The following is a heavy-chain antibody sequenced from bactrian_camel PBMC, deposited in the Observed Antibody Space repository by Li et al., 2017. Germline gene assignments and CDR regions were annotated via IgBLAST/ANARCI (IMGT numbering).Heavy chain of an antibody. CDR1: GYTVSTNC. D-gene: IGHD5*01. CDR3: TNHNAGFEY. V-gene: IGHV3S54*01. J-gene: IGHJ4*01. Sequence: HVQLVESGGGSVQTGGSLRLTCATSGYTVSTNCMGWSRQAPGKDREGVACIYTELSVGGAGRSYYADSVKGRFAISRDNAKNTVYLQLNSLTTEDTAMYYCTNHNAGFEYWGQGTQVTVS. CDR2: IYTELSVGGAGRS.